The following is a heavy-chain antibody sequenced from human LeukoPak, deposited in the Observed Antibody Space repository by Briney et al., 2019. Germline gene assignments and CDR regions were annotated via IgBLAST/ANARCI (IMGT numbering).Heavy chain of an antibody. CDR2: VYYSGST. J-gene: IGHJ6*02. CDR3: ASSQSIYYYGLDV. CDR1: GGSISNHY. Sequence: SETLSLTCTVSGGSISNHYWSWIRQPPGKGLEWIGYVYYSGSTNYNPSFKSRVTISEDTSKNQFSLKLTSVTAADTAVYYCASSQSIYYYGLDVWGQGTTVTV. V-gene: IGHV4-59*11.